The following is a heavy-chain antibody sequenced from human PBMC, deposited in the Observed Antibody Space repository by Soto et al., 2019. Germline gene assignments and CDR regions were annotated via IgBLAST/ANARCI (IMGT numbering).Heavy chain of an antibody. CDR3: AKGNSCSPALGLDI. J-gene: IGHJ3*02. Sequence: PGGSLRLSCAASGFTFSSYAMNWVRQAPGKGLEWVSAISGSGGSTYYADSVKGRFTISRDSSKNTLYLQMNSLRAEDTAVYYCAKGNSCSPALGLDIWGQGTMVTVSS. V-gene: IGHV3-23*01. D-gene: IGHD1-7*01. CDR2: ISGSGGST. CDR1: GFTFSSYA.